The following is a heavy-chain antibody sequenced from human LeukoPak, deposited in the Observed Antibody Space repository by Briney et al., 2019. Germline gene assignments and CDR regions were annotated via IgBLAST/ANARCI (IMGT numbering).Heavy chain of an antibody. Sequence: ASVKVSCKASGYTFTSYDINWVRQATGRGLEWMGWMNPNSGNTGYAQKFQGRVTMTRNTSISTAYMELSSLRSEDTAVYYCARARGSSAFDYYYYMDVWGKGTTVTVSS. CDR2: MNPNSGNT. CDR1: GYTFTSYD. J-gene: IGHJ6*03. V-gene: IGHV1-8*01. CDR3: ARARGSSAFDYYYYMDV. D-gene: IGHD6-13*01.